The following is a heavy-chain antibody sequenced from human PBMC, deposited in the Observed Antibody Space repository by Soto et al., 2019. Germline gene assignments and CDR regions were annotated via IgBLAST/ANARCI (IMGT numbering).Heavy chain of an antibody. V-gene: IGHV3-23*01. CDR2: ITASGYSA. CDR3: AKGDLLWDPFDF. CDR1: GLSFINYA. Sequence: WGSLRLSCAASGLSFINYAITFFRQAPGKGLEWVSIITASGYSAYYGGAVKGRFTTSRDNSRSTLYLQMNGLRADDTAVYYCAKGDLLWDPFDFWGQGTLVTVSS. J-gene: IGHJ4*02. D-gene: IGHD3-16*01.